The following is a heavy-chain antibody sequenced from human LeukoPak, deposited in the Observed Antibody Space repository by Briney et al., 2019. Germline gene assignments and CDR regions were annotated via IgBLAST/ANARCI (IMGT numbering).Heavy chain of an antibody. CDR1: GGSISSYY. D-gene: IGHD3-22*01. J-gene: IGHJ3*02. CDR3: AREGPHHYDCSGYYKLSYAFDI. V-gene: IGHV4-59*01. Sequence: SETLSLTXTVSGGSISSYYWSWIRQPPGKGLEWIGYIYYSVSTNYNPSLKSRVTISVDTSKNQFSLKLSSVTAADTAVYYCAREGPHHYDCSGYYKLSYAFDIWGQGTMVTVSS. CDR2: IYYSVST.